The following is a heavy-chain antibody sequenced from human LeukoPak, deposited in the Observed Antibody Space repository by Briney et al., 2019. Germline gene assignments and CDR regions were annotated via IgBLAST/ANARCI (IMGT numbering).Heavy chain of an antibody. J-gene: IGHJ4*02. CDR2: IKTDGSQK. CDR3: ATDPASYCTSSTCDFDY. V-gene: IGHV3-7*01. D-gene: IGHD2-8*01. CDR1: GFTFSNYW. Sequence: PGGSLRLSCVASGFTFSNYWMTWVRQAPGKGLEWVANIKTDGSQKSYVDSVKGRFTISRDNAKNSLYLQMNSLRAEDTAVYYCATDPASYCTSSTCDFDYWGQGTLVTVSS.